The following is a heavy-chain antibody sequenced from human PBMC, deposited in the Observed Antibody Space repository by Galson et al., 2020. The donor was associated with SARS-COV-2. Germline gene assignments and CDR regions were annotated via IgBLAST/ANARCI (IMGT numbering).Heavy chain of an antibody. CDR3: TRSRLAYCTGGCSSEDLNLDY. V-gene: IGHV1-2*04. D-gene: IGHD2-8*02. CDR2: INPISGGT. Sequence: ASVKVSCRTSGYTFADYYIHWVRQAPGQGLEWMGWINPISGGTNYALKFQGWVTMTRDTSISTAYMEVSRLRPDDTAYYYCTRSRLAYCTGGCSSEDLNLDYWGQGTLVTVS. J-gene: IGHJ4*02. CDR1: GYTFADYY.